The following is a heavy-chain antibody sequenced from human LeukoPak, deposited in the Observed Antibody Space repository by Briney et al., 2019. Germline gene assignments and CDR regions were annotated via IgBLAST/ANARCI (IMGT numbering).Heavy chain of an antibody. J-gene: IGHJ4*02. CDR2: ISGSGGST. CDR1: GFTFTTYA. CDR3: AKDTGYSSSWEDY. V-gene: IGHV3-23*01. D-gene: IGHD6-13*01. Sequence: GGSPRLSCAASGFTFTTYAMTWVRQAPGKGLEWVSAISGSGGSTSYADSVKGRFTVSRDNSKNTLYLQMNSLRAEDTAVYYCAKDTGYSSSWEDYWGQGTLVTVSS.